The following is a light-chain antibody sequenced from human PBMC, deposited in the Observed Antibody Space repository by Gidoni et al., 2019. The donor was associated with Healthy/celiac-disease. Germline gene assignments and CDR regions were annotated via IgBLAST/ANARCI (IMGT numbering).Light chain of an antibody. CDR3: CSYAGSSTYVV. V-gene: IGLV2-23*01. CDR2: EGS. J-gene: IGLJ2*01. CDR1: SSDVGSYNL. Sequence: QSALTQPASVSGSPGQSITISCTGTSSDVGSYNLVSWYQQHPGKAPKLMLYEGSKRPSGVSNRFSGSKSGNTASLTISGLQAEDEADYYCCSYAGSSTYVVFGGGTKLTV.